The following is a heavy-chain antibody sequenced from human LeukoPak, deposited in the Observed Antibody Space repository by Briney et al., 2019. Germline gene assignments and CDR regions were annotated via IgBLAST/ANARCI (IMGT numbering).Heavy chain of an antibody. J-gene: IGHJ4*02. V-gene: IGHV3-11*01. CDR3: ARVAGYSGYDTYYFDY. D-gene: IGHD5-12*01. CDR1: GFTFSGYY. Sequence: MPGGSLRLSCAASGFTFSGYYMSWIRQAPGKGLEWVSYISSSGSTIYYADSVKGRFTISRDNAKNSLYLQMNSLRAEDTAVYYCARVAGYSGYDTYYFDYWGQGTLVTVSS. CDR2: ISSSGSTI.